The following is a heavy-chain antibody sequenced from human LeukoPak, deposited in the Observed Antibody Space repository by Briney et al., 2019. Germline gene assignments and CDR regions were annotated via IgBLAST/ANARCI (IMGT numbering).Heavy chain of an antibody. CDR2: IYYSGST. CDR1: GGSISSHY. Sequence: SETLSLTCTVSGGSISSHYWSWIRQPPGKGLEWIGYIYYSGSTNYNPSLKSRVTISVDTSKNQFSLKLSSVIAADTAVYYCARDGEKFDAFDIWGQGTMVTVSS. J-gene: IGHJ3*02. D-gene: IGHD5-24*01. CDR3: ARDGEKFDAFDI. V-gene: IGHV4-59*11.